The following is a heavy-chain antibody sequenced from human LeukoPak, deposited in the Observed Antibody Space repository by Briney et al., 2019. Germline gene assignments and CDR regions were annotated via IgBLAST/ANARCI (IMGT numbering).Heavy chain of an antibody. CDR1: GFTFSSYS. J-gene: IGHJ5*02. D-gene: IGHD5-18*01. Sequence: GGSLRLSCAASGFTFSSYSMNWVRQAPGKGLEWVSYISSSSSTIYYADSVKGRFTISRDNAKNSLYLQMNGLRAEDTAVYYCARGTRMQLRWFDPWGQGTLVTVSS. CDR2: ISSSSSTI. CDR3: ARGTRMQLRWFDP. V-gene: IGHV3-48*01.